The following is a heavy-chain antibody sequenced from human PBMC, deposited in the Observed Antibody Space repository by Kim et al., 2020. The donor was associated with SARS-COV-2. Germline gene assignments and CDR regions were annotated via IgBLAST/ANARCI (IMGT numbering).Heavy chain of an antibody. V-gene: IGHV3-23*01. CDR2: IINSGGRA. Sequence: GGSLRLSCAASGFTFSNYAMTWVRQAPGKGLEWVSSIINSGGRAYYADSVKGRFTISRDNSKNTVYLQMNSLRAEDTALYFCAKDTNIYGDDRDYFDYWGQGTLVTVSS. J-gene: IGHJ4*02. CDR1: GFTFSNYA. D-gene: IGHD4-17*01. CDR3: AKDTNIYGDDRDYFDY.